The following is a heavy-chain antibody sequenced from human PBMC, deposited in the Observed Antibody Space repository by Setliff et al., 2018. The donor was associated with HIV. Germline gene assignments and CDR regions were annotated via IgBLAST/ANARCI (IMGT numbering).Heavy chain of an antibody. CDR3: ARGELDLDY. Sequence: GASVKVSCKASGYRFTSYAMNWVRQAPGQGLEWMGWINTHTGNPTYAQGFTGRFVFSLDTSVSTAYLQISSLRAEDTAVYYCARGELDLDYWGQGTLVTVSS. CDR2: INTHTGNP. V-gene: IGHV7-4-1*02. J-gene: IGHJ4*02. D-gene: IGHD1-1*01. CDR1: GYRFTSYA.